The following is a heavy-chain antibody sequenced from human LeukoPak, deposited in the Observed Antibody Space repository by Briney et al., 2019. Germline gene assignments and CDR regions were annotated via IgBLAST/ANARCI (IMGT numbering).Heavy chain of an antibody. D-gene: IGHD2-21*02. CDR2: IYYSGST. Sequence: SETLSLTCTVSGGSISSGDYYWSWIRQHPGKGLEWIGYIYYSGSTYYNPSLKSRVTISVDTSKNQFSLKLSSVTAADTAVYYCARTQIVVVTAALTYFDYWGQGTLVTVSS. J-gene: IGHJ4*02. CDR3: ARTQIVVVTAALTYFDY. CDR1: GGSISSGDYY. V-gene: IGHV4-31*03.